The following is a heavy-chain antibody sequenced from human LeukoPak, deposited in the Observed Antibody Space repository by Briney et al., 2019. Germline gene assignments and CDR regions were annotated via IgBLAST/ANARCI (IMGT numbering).Heavy chain of an antibody. CDR3: ARDTLYCSSTSCYSRHSGYFDY. Sequence: ASVTVSCKASGYTFTSYGISWVRQAPGQGLEWMGLINPSGGSTSYAQKFQGRVTMTRDMSTSTVYMELSSLRSEDTAVYYCARDTLYCSSTSCYSRHSGYFDYWGQGTLVTVSS. J-gene: IGHJ4*02. V-gene: IGHV1-46*01. CDR1: GYTFTSYG. CDR2: INPSGGST. D-gene: IGHD2-2*01.